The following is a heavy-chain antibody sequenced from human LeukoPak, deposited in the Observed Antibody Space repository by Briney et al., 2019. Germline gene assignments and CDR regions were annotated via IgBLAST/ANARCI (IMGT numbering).Heavy chain of an antibody. D-gene: IGHD2-8*02. J-gene: IGHJ4*02. CDR2: IYYSGST. Sequence: PSETPSLTCTVSGGSLSSSSYYWGWIRQPPGKGLEWIGSIYYSGSTYYNPSLKSRVTISVDTSKNQFPLKLSSVTAADTAVYYCARDTGTVYYWGQGTLVTVSS. CDR3: ARDTGTVYY. V-gene: IGHV4-39*01. CDR1: GGSLSSSSYY.